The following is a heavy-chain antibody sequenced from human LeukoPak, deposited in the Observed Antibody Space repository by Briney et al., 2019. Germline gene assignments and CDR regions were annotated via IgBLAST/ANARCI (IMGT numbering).Heavy chain of an antibody. CDR1: GFTFSSYW. CDR2: IKQDGSEK. V-gene: IGHV3-7*01. Sequence: GGSLRLSCAASGFTFSSYWMSWVRQAPGKGLEWVANIKQDGSEKYYVDSVKGRFTISRDNAKNSLYLQMNSLRAEDTAVYYCARETGDDSSGYFAFDIWGQGTMVTVSS. CDR3: ARETGDDSSGYFAFDI. J-gene: IGHJ3*02. D-gene: IGHD3-22*01.